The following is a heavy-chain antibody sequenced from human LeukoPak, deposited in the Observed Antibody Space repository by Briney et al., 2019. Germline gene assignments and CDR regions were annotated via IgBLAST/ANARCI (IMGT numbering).Heavy chain of an antibody. Sequence: GGSLRLSCAASGFTFSSYSMNWVRQAPGKGLEWVSSISSSSSYIYYADSVKGRFTVSRDNAKDSLYLQMSSLRVDDTAVYYCARIGFTGSPVFDLWGQGTLVTVSS. J-gene: IGHJ4*02. CDR2: ISSSSSYI. CDR1: GFTFSSYS. D-gene: IGHD2-2*03. CDR3: ARIGFTGSPVFDL. V-gene: IGHV3-21*01.